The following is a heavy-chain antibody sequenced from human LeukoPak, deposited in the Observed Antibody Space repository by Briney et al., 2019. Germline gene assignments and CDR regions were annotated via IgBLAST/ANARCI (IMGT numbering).Heavy chain of an antibody. CDR2: MSSGSSYI. V-gene: IGHV3-21*01. CDR1: GFTFSSYS. CDR3: ARDRPTGASRLFVVQ. J-gene: IGHJ4*02. Sequence: GGSLRLSCAASGFTFSSYSMTWVRQAPGKGLEWVSSMSSGSSYIYYADSVRGRFTISRDNAKNSLYPLMNSLRAEDTAVYYCARDRPTGASRLFVVQWGQGTLVTVSS. D-gene: IGHD3-3*01.